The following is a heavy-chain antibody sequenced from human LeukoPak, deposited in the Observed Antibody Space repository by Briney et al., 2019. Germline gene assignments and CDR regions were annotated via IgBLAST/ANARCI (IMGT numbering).Heavy chain of an antibody. CDR1: GGSISSYY. V-gene: IGHV4-59*01. CDR3: ARDYSNYAVAFDI. D-gene: IGHD4-11*01. Sequence: SETLSLTCTVSGGSISSYYWSWIRQPPGKGLEWIGYIYYSGSTNYNPSLKSRVTISVDTSKKQFSLKLSSVTAADTAVYYCARDYSNYAVAFDIWGQGTMVTVSS. J-gene: IGHJ3*02. CDR2: IYYSGST.